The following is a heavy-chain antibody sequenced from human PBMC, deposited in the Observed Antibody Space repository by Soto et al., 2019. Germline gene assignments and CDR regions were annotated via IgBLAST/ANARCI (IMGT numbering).Heavy chain of an antibody. Sequence: QVQLQESGPGLVKPSETLSLTCTVSGGSFKSGSYSWSWIRQPPGKGLEWIGYVYHTGRTSYNPSRKCRVSISMDTSKNQFSLNLDSVTAADTAVYFCARDFAYFDSWGQVTLATVSS. J-gene: IGHJ4*02. V-gene: IGHV4-61*01. CDR1: GGSFKSGSYS. D-gene: IGHD3-3*01. CDR2: VYHTGRT. CDR3: ARDFAYFDS.